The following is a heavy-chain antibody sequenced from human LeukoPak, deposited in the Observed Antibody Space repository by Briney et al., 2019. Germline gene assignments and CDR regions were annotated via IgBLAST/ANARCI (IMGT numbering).Heavy chain of an antibody. CDR1: GFTFSSYW. Sequence: PGGSLRLSCAASGFTFSSYWMHWVRQAPGKGLVWVSRINTDGSSTMYADSVKGRFTISRDNAKNSLYLQMNSLRVEDTALYFCTKDKHSYPRYYMEVWGKGTTVIVSS. D-gene: IGHD6-6*01. J-gene: IGHJ6*03. V-gene: IGHV3-74*03. CDR3: TKDKHSYPRYYMEV. CDR2: INTDGSST.